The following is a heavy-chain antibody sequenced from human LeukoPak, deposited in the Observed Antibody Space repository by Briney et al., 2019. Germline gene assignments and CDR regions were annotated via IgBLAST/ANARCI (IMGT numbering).Heavy chain of an antibody. J-gene: IGHJ6*02. D-gene: IGHD3-3*01. CDR3: ARTAYYDFWSGLSPHYYYYGMDV. V-gene: IGHV1-8*01. Sequence: GASVKVSCKASGYTFTSYDINWVRQATGQGLEWMGRMNTNSGNTGYAQKFQGRVTMTRNTSISTAYMELSSLRSEDTAVYYCARTAYYDFWSGLSPHYYYYGMDVWGQGTTVTVSS. CDR1: GYTFTSYD. CDR2: MNTNSGNT.